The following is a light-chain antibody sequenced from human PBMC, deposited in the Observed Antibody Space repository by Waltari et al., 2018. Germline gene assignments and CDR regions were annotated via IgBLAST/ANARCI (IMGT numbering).Light chain of an antibody. J-gene: IGKJ4*01. Sequence: IQMTQSPSSVSASVGDRVTITCRASQNIGTSLNWYQQKPGKAPKLLVHAASSLYSGVPSRFSGSGSGTDFTLTISSLQPEDFTTYYCQQSYSTPRLTFGGGTKVDIK. CDR2: AAS. V-gene: IGKV1-39*01. CDR1: QNIGTS. CDR3: QQSYSTPRLT.